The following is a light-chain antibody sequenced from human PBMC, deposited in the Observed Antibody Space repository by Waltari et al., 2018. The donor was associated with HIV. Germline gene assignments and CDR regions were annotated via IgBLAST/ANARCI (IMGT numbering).Light chain of an antibody. CDR2: GDS. J-gene: IGLJ1*01. CDR3: STWDYSLSAYV. Sequence: QSALTQEASVSGTVGQKVTLSCTGNSNNIGSYAVGWYQQISHGAPKAVMFGDSLPSGIPDRFAGSKAGTTASLVMSGLQPEDEADYYCSTWDYSLSAYVVGAGTKVTVL. V-gene: IGLV1-36*01. CDR1: SNNIGSYA.